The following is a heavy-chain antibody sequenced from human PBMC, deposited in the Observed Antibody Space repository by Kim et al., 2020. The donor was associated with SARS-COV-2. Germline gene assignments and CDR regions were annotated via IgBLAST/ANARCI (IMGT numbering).Heavy chain of an antibody. CDR3: AALGSTPRDYYYGMDV. V-gene: IGHV3-23*01. CDR2: ISGSGGST. Sequence: GGSLRLSCAASGFTFSSYAMSWVRQAPGKGLEWVSAISGSGGSTYYADSVKGRFTISRDNSKNTLYLQMNSLRAEDTAVYYCAALGSTPRDYYYGMDVWGQGTTVTVSS. D-gene: IGHD2-15*01. J-gene: IGHJ6*02. CDR1: GFTFSSYA.